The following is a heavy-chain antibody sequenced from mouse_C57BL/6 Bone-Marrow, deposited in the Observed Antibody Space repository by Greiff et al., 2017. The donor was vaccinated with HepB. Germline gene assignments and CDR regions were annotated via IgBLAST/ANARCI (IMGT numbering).Heavy chain of an antibody. CDR1: GYAFSSSW. Sequence: VQLQESGPELVKPGASVKISCKASGYAFSSSWMNWVKQRPGKGLEWIGRIYPGDGDTNYNGKFKGKATLTADKSSSTAYMQLSSLTSEDSAVYFCARVYYSTYYAMDYWGQGTSVTVSS. V-gene: IGHV1-82*01. D-gene: IGHD2-5*01. CDR2: IYPGDGDT. J-gene: IGHJ4*01. CDR3: ARVYYSTYYAMDY.